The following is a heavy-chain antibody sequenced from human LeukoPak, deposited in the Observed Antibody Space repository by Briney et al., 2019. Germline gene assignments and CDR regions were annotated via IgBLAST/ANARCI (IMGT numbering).Heavy chain of an antibody. CDR1: GFTFDDYA. V-gene: IGHV3-43*02. Sequence: PGGSLRLSCAASGFTFDDYAMHWVRQAPGKGLEWVSLISGNGGNTYYADSVKGRFTISRDNSKNSLYLQMNSLRTEDTALYYCAKDISNRNSRHFDCWGQGTLVTVSS. D-gene: IGHD1-14*01. CDR2: ISGNGGNT. J-gene: IGHJ4*02. CDR3: AKDISNRNSRHFDC.